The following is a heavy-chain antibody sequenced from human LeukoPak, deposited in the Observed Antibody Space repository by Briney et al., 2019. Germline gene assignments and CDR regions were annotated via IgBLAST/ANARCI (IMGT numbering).Heavy chain of an antibody. Sequence: SETLSLTCTVSGGSISSYYWSWIRQPPGKGLEWIGYIYYSGSTNYNPSLKRRVTISVDTSKNQFSLKLSSVTAADTAVYYCASGAAADAFDIWGQGTMVTVSS. CDR1: GGSISSYY. CDR2: IYYSGST. V-gene: IGHV4-59*01. CDR3: ASGAAADAFDI. J-gene: IGHJ3*02. D-gene: IGHD6-13*01.